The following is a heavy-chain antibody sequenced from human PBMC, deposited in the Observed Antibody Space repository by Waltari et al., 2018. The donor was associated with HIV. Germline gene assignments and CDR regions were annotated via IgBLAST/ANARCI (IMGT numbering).Heavy chain of an antibody. Sequence: EVYLVESGGGGVGQGESLRLACVVSGFTFEDYGMIWVRRSPGKGLEWVSNIKWKGDSSNYADSVKGRFTISRDNAKDSLYLQMNSLRGEDTAFYYCARDSDGSGYDHWGRGTLVTVSS. CDR3: ARDSDGSGYDH. CDR2: IKWKGDSS. J-gene: IGHJ4*02. CDR1: GFTFEDYG. V-gene: IGHV3-20*04. D-gene: IGHD3-22*01.